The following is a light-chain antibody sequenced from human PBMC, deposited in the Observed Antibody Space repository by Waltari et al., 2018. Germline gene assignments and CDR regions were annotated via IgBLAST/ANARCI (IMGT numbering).Light chain of an antibody. CDR3: QQGNSFPYT. J-gene: IGKJ2*01. V-gene: IGKV1-12*01. Sequence: DIQMTQSPSSLSASVGDRVTITCRASQDIGSWLAWYQQKPGKAPKRLIYAAARLDSGVPPRFSGSGSGTDFILAISSLQPEDCGTFYCQQGNSFPYTFGQGTKLEI. CDR2: AAA. CDR1: QDIGSW.